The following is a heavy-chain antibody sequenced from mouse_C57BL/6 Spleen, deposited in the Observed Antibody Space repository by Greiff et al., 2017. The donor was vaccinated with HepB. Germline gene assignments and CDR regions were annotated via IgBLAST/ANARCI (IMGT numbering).Heavy chain of an antibody. Sequence: GGGLVQPKGSLTLSCAASGFSFNTYAMNWVRQAPGKGLEWVARIRSKSNNYATYYADSVKDRFTISRDDSESMLYLQMNNLKTEDTAMYYCVREAYWYFDVWGTGTTVTVSS. CDR3: VREAYWYFDV. J-gene: IGHJ1*03. CDR1: GFSFNTYA. V-gene: IGHV10-1*01. CDR2: IRSKSNNYAT.